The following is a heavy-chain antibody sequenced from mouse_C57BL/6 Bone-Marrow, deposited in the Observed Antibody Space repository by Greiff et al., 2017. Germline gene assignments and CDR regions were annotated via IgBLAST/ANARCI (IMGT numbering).Heavy chain of an antibody. V-gene: IGHV1-80*01. Sequence: QVQLQQSGAELVKPGASVKISCKASGYAFSSYWMNWVKQRPGKGLEWIGQIYPGDGDTNYNGKFKGKATLTADKSSSTAYMQFSSLTSEDSAIYYCARGSYYSNYPWFAYWGQGTLVTVSA. CDR3: ARGSYYSNYPWFAY. CDR2: IYPGDGDT. J-gene: IGHJ3*01. D-gene: IGHD2-5*01. CDR1: GYAFSSYW.